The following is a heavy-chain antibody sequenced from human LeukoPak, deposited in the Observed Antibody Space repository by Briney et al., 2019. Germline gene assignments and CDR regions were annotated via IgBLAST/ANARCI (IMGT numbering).Heavy chain of an antibody. V-gene: IGHV3-23*01. J-gene: IGHJ3*02. D-gene: IGHD1-1*01. Sequence: GGSLRLSCAASGFTFSSYTMNWVRQAPGKGLEWVSAISGGGDNTHYAESVKGRFTISRDNAKNSLYLQMNSLRAEDTAVYYCARDPYNWNDVSAFDIWGQGTMVTVSS. CDR2: ISGGGDNT. CDR1: GFTFSSYT. CDR3: ARDPYNWNDVSAFDI.